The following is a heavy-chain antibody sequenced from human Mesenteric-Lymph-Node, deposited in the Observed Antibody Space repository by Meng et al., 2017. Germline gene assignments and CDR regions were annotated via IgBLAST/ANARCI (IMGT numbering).Heavy chain of an antibody. Sequence: QGPLLQVGAEVREPGASVKVSCKASGYTYTSYAMNWVRQAPGQGLESMGWINTNTGNPTYAQGFTGRFVFSLDTSVSTAYLQISSLKAEVYAVYYCARGGNFDPWGQGTLVTVSS. CDR1: GYTYTSYA. CDR3: ARGGNFDP. J-gene: IGHJ5*02. CDR2: INTNTGNP. V-gene: IGHV7-4-1*02. D-gene: IGHD2/OR15-2a*01.